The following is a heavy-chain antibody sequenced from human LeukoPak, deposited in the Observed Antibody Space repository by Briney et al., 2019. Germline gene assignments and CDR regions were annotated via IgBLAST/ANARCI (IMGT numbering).Heavy chain of an antibody. CDR1: GFTFSSYW. J-gene: IGHJ4*02. Sequence: GGSLRLSCAASGFTFSSYWMSWVRQAPGKGLEWISYISRSARTTYYADSVKGRFTISRDNAKNSLYLQMHSLRAEDTAIYYCARESLIAAAVDYWGQETLVTVSS. CDR3: ARESLIAAAVDY. V-gene: IGHV3-48*04. D-gene: IGHD6-13*01. CDR2: ISRSARTT.